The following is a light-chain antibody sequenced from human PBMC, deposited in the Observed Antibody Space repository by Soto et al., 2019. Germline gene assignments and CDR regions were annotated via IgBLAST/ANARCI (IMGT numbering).Light chain of an antibody. CDR3: CSYAGSF. CDR2: EGS. J-gene: IGLJ1*01. Sequence: QSVLTPPDSVSGSPGQSITISGTGTSSDVGSYNLVSWYQQHPGKAPKLMIYEGSKRPSGVSNRFSGSKSGNTASLTISGLQAEDEADYYCCSYAGSFFGTGTKVTVL. CDR1: SSDVGSYNL. V-gene: IGLV2-23*01.